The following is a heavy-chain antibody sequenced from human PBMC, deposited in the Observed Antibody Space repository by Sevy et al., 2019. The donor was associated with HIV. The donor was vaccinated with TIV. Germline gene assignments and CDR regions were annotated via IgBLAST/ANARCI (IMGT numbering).Heavy chain of an antibody. CDR1: GYTFTGQY. V-gene: IGHV1-2*02. D-gene: IGHD5-12*01. Sequence: ASVKVSCKASGYTFTGQYIHWVRQAPGQGLEWMGWINPKSGGSNYAQDFRGRVSMTRDTSISTAYMERSGLTSDDTADYYCARDVRVRGYSYGSFDYWGQGTLVTVSS. CDR3: ARDVRVRGYSYGSFDY. J-gene: IGHJ4*02. CDR2: INPKSGGS.